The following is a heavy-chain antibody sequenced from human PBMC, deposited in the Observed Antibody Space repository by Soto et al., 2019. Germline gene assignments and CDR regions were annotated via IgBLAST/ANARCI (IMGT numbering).Heavy chain of an antibody. Sequence: SETLSLTCAVSGGSISSSNWWSWVRQPPGKGLEWIGEIYHSGSTNYNPSLKSRVTISVDKSKNQFSLKLSSVTAADTAVYYCARVRGIAAAKYYYGMDVWGQGTTVT. CDR2: IYHSGST. V-gene: IGHV4-4*02. D-gene: IGHD6-13*01. CDR3: ARVRGIAAAKYYYGMDV. CDR1: GGSISSSNW. J-gene: IGHJ6*02.